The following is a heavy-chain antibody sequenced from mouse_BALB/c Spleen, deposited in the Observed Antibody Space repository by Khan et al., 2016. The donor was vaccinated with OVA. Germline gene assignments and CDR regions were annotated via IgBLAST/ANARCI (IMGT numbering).Heavy chain of an antibody. CDR2: ISYSGGT. Sequence: EVQLVESGPGLVKPSQSLSLTCTVTGYSITSGYAWNWIRQFPGNKLEWMGYISYSGGTSYNPSLKSRISITRDTSKNQFFLQLNSVTPEDTATNYCAGGNSYGYYLDNWGQGTPLTVSS. V-gene: IGHV3-2*02. CDR1: GYSITSGYA. CDR3: AGGNSYGYYLDN. J-gene: IGHJ2*01. D-gene: IGHD1-1*01.